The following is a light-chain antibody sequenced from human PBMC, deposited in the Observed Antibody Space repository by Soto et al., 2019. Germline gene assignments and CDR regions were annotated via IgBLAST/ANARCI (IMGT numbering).Light chain of an antibody. V-gene: IGKV3-11*01. J-gene: IGKJ1*01. CDR3: QQRDNWPWT. CDR2: DAS. Sequence: ETVLTQSPATLSLSPGERATLSCRASQTIRRNLAWYQHKPGQAPRLLIYDASNRATGIPGRFSGSGSGTDFTLTISNLEPEDFAVYYCQQRDNWPWTFGQGAKVEIK. CDR1: QTIRRN.